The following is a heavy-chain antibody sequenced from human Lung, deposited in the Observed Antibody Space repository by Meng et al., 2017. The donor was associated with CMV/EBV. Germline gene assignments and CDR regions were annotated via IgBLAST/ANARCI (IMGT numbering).Heavy chain of an antibody. CDR1: GFTFSSYW. CDR2: INSDGSST. D-gene: IGHD3-3*01. CDR3: ARDKVRYYDFWSGYGGMDV. V-gene: IGHV3-74*01. Sequence: GGSXRLXCAASGFTFSSYWMRWVRQAPGKGLVWVSRINSDGSSTSYADSVKGRFTISRDNAKNTLYLQMNSLRAEDTAVYYCARDKVRYYDFWSGYGGMDVWXQGTXVTVSS. J-gene: IGHJ6*02.